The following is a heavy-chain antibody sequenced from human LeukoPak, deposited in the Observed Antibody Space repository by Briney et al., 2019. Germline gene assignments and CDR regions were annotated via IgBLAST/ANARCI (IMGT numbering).Heavy chain of an antibody. CDR1: GFTFSSYS. CDR2: ISSSSSYI. J-gene: IGHJ6*03. Sequence: PGGSLRLSCAASGFTFSSYSMNWVRQAPGKGLEWVSSISSSSSYIYYADSVKGRFTISRDNAKNSLYLQMNSLSDEDTAVYYCAKDAYGVATFFYYMDVWGKGTTVTVSS. V-gene: IGHV3-21*04. CDR3: AKDAYGVATFFYYMDV. D-gene: IGHD2/OR15-2a*01.